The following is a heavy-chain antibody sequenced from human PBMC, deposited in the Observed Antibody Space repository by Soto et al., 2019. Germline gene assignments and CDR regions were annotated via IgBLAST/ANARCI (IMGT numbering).Heavy chain of an antibody. CDR1: GGSFSGYY. Sequence: PSETLSLTCAVYGGSFSGYYWSWIRQPPGKGLEWIGEINHSGSTNYNPSLKSRVTISVDTSKNQFSLKLSSVTAADTAVYYCARGVRIVVVPAAKGPFHMDVWGKGTTGT. V-gene: IGHV4-34*01. J-gene: IGHJ6*03. CDR3: ARGVRIVVVPAAKGPFHMDV. CDR2: INHSGST. D-gene: IGHD2-2*01.